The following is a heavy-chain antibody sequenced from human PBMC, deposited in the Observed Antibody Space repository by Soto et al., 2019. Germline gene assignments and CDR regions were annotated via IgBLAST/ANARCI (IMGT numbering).Heavy chain of an antibody. Sequence: ASVKVSCKASGYTFTSYDINWVRQATGQGLEWMGWMNPNSGNTGYAQKFQGRVTMTRNTSISTAYMELSSLRSEDTAVYYCASTYYDFWSGYLDFDIWGQGTMVTVSS. CDR3: ASTYYDFWSGYLDFDI. J-gene: IGHJ3*02. V-gene: IGHV1-8*01. CDR1: GYTFTSYD. CDR2: MNPNSGNT. D-gene: IGHD3-3*01.